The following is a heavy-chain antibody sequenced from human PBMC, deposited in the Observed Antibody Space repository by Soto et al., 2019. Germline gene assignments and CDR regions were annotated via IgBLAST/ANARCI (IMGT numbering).Heavy chain of an antibody. CDR3: ARASVGVITMVRGSVSPYNWFDP. J-gene: IGHJ5*02. V-gene: IGHV4-31*03. D-gene: IGHD3-10*01. Sequence: PSETLSLTCTVSGGSISSGGYYWSWSRQHPGKGLEWIGYIYYSGSTYYNPSLKSRVTISVDTSKNQFSLKLSSVTAADTAVYYCARASVGVITMVRGSVSPYNWFDPWGQGTLVTVSS. CDR2: IYYSGST. CDR1: GGSISSGGYY.